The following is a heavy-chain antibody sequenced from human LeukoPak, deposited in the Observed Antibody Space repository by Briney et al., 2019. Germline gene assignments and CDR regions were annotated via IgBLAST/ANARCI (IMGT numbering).Heavy chain of an antibody. CDR2: ISSGGGAK. D-gene: IGHD3-10*01. Sequence: GGSLRLSCAASGFTFSNYEMHSVRQAPGKGLEWISYISSGGGAKYYADSVKGRFTISRDIVNSSLFLQVNSLRAEDTAVYYCARGTYGSGTYGRYGMDVWGKGTTVTVSS. J-gene: IGHJ6*04. CDR1: GFTFSNYE. CDR3: ARGTYGSGTYGRYGMDV. V-gene: IGHV3-48*03.